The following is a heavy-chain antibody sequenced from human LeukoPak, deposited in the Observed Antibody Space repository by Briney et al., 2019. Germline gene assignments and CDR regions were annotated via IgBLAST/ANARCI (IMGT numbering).Heavy chain of an antibody. CDR1: GGSINSYY. Sequence: SETLSLTCTVSGGSINSYYWSWLRQPPGKGLEWIGYIYYSGSTDYNPSLKSRVTISVDTSKNQFSLKLSSVTAADTAVYYCARHPDVDTAGVTSITMIVVVTDGAFDIWGQGTMVTVSS. V-gene: IGHV4-59*08. D-gene: IGHD3-22*01. J-gene: IGHJ3*02. CDR3: ARHPDVDTAGVTSITMIVVVTDGAFDI. CDR2: IYYSGST.